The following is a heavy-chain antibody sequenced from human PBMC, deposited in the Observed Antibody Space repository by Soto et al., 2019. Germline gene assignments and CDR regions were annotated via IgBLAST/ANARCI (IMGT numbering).Heavy chain of an antibody. D-gene: IGHD2-15*01. J-gene: IGHJ4*02. CDR3: ARRYCSGGCYFDY. V-gene: IGHV4-34*01. Sequence: SETLSLTCAVYGGSFSGYYWSWIRQPPGKGLEWIGEINHSGSTNYNPSLKSRVTISVDTSKNQFSLKLSSVTAADTAVYYCARRYCSGGCYFDYWGQGTLVTVSS. CDR1: GGSFSGYY. CDR2: INHSGST.